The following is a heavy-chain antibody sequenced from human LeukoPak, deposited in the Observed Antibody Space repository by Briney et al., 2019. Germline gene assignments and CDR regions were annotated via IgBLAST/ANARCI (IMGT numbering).Heavy chain of an antibody. V-gene: IGHV3-7*02. CDR1: GFTFRRYW. Sequence: GGSLRLSCAASGFTFRRYWMSWARQASGKGLEWVANIKQDGSEKYYVDSVKGRFTISRDNAKNSLSLQMNSLRAEDTAVYYCVGLGENYWGQGTLVTVSS. D-gene: IGHD3-10*01. CDR2: IKQDGSEK. J-gene: IGHJ4*02. CDR3: VGLGENY.